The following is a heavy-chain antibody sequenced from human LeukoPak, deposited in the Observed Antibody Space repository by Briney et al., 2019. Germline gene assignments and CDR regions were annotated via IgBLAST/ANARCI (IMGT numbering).Heavy chain of an antibody. V-gene: IGHV3-21*01. CDR1: GFTFINSA. CDR2: ISSSSSYI. Sequence: GGSLRLSCAASGFTFINSAMSWVRQAPGKGLEWVSSISSSSSYIYYADSVKGRFTISRDNAKNSLYLQMNSLRAEDTAVYYCARDYVRDTAMVVDGMDVWGQGTTVTVSS. D-gene: IGHD5-18*01. CDR3: ARDYVRDTAMVVDGMDV. J-gene: IGHJ6*02.